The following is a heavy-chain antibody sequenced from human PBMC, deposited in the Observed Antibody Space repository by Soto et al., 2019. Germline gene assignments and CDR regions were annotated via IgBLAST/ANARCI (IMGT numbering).Heavy chain of an antibody. J-gene: IGHJ6*02. D-gene: IGHD3-16*02. CDR1: GFTFSSYA. CDR2: ISGSGGST. Sequence: PVGSLRLSCAASGFTFSSYAMSWVRQAPGKGLEWVSAISGSGGSTYYADSVKGRFTISRDNSKNTLYLQMNSLRAEETAVYYCAKDLDYDYVWGSYRYSYYYYYGMDVWGQGTTVTVSS. CDR3: AKDLDYDYVWGSYRYSYYYYYGMDV. V-gene: IGHV3-23*01.